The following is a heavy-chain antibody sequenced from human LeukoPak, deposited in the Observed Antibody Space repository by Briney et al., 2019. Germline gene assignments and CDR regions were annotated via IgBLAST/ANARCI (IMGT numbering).Heavy chain of an antibody. CDR2: IYYSGST. V-gene: IGHV4-59*01. J-gene: IGHJ4*02. D-gene: IGHD3-9*01. CDR3: ARVSRRLNYDILTGYPYYFDY. Sequence: PSETLSLTCTVSGGSISSYYWSWIRQPPGKGLEWIGYIYYSGSTNYNPSLKSRVTISVDTSKNQFSLKLSSVTAADTVVYYCARVSRRLNYDILTGYPYYFDYWGQGTLVTVSS. CDR1: GGSISSYY.